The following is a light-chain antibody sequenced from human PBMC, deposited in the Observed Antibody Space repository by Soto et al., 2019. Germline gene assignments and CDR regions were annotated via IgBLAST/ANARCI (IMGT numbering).Light chain of an antibody. CDR3: QQRTNWPLT. CDR2: DAS. Sequence: EVVLTQSPVTLSLSPGERDTISCRASQSVTTFLAWYQQKPGQAPRLLIYDASKRATGIPARFSGSGSGTDLTLTISSLETEDFAVYYCQQRTNWPLTFGGGTKVEIK. CDR1: QSVTTF. J-gene: IGKJ4*01. V-gene: IGKV3-11*01.